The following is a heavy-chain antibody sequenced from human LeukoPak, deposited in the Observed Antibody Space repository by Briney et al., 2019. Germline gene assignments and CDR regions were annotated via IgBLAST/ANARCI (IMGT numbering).Heavy chain of an antibody. V-gene: IGHV3-7*03. CDR2: IKQDGSEK. D-gene: IGHD6-19*01. CDR1: GFTFSSYW. CDR3: AKGGSGWTPYYYYMDV. Sequence: GGSLRLSCAASGFTFSSYWMSWVRQAPGKGLEWVANIKQDGSEKYYVDSVKGRFTISRDNSKNTLYLQMNSLRAEDTAVYYCAKGGSGWTPYYYYMDVWGKGTTVTISS. J-gene: IGHJ6*03.